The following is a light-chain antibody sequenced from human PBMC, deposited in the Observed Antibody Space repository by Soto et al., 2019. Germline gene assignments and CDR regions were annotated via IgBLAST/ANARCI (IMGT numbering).Light chain of an antibody. CDR1: SSDVGGYDY. CDR3: SSYTTARTYV. J-gene: IGLJ1*01. Sequence: QSALTQPDSVSGSHGQSITISCTGTSSDVGGYDYVSWYQQHPDKAPKFMIYEVTNRPSGVSHRFSGSKSGNTASLTISGLQAEDEADYYCSSYTTARTYVFGTGTKVTVL. V-gene: IGLV2-14*01. CDR2: EVT.